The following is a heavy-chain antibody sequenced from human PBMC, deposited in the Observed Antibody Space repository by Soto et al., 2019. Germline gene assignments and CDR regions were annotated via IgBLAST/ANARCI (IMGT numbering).Heavy chain of an antibody. CDR3: ARSVDTAMETFFDY. V-gene: IGHV4-59*06. CDR2: IYYSGST. CDR1: GDSLINDC. J-gene: IGHJ4*02. Sequence: SETLSLTCTVSGDSLINDCCTWIWHPPGKGLEWIGYIYYSGSTYYNPSLKSRVTISVDTSKNQFSLKLSSVTAADTAVYYCARSVDTAMETFFDYWGQGTLVTVSS. D-gene: IGHD5-18*01.